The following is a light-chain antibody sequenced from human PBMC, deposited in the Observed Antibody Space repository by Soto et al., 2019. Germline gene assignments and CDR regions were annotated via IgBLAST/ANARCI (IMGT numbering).Light chain of an antibody. CDR3: QQRSNWTPVIT. J-gene: IGKJ5*01. CDR1: QSFSSY. Sequence: EIVLTQSPATLSLSPGERATLSCRASQSFSSYLAWYQQKPGQAPRLLIYDASKRATGIPARFSGRGSGTDFTLTISSLQPEDFALYYCQQRSNWTPVITFGQGTRLEIK. V-gene: IGKV3-11*01. CDR2: DAS.